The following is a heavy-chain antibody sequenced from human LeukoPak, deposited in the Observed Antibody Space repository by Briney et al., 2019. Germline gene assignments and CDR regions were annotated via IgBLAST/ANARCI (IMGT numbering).Heavy chain of an antibody. V-gene: IGHV5-51*01. J-gene: IGHJ5*02. CDR2: IYPGDSDT. CDR1: AYSFTSYW. D-gene: IGHD2-2*01. Sequence: GESMKISCKGSAYSFTSYWTGWVRQMPGKGLEWMGIIYPGDSDTRYSPSFQGQVPISADTSISHAYPKWGSLKASDSAMYYCAGQVVPAASFRGWVDPWGQGTLVTVSS. CDR3: AGQVVPAASFRGWVDP.